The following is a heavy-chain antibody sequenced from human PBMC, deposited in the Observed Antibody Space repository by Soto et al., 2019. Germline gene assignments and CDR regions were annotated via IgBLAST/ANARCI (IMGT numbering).Heavy chain of an antibody. Sequence: LRLYWGTSGFTSSSYSMHWVRQAPGKGLEWVAVIWYDGSNKYYADSVKGRFTISRDNSKNTLYLQMNSLRAEDTAVYYCARESPQVYYYGMDVWGQGTTVTVSS. J-gene: IGHJ6*02. V-gene: IGHV3-33*01. CDR3: ARESPQVYYYGMDV. CDR2: IWYDGSNK. CDR1: GFTSSSYS.